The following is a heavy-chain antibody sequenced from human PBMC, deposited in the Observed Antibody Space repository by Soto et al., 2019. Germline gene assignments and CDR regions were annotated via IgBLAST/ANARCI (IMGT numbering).Heavy chain of an antibody. CDR2: IMGGDGDK. CDR3: AKDRDPDGIWTFHS. Sequence: EVQLLEHGGQLVQPGESLRLSCAASGFPFRTFAMNWVRQAPGKGLEWVSGIMGGDGDKFNSDSVKGRFTISRDNSKDMLFLQMRSLRVDDTAVYYCAKDRDPDGIWTFHSCGQGTLVTVSS. V-gene: IGHV3-23*01. D-gene: IGHD3-9*01. CDR1: GFPFRTFA. J-gene: IGHJ5*01.